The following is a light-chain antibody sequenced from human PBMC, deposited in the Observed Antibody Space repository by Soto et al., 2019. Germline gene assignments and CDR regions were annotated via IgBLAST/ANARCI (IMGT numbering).Light chain of an antibody. CDR2: GTS. CDR1: QSVSSS. Sequence: EIVMTQSPATLSVSSGERATISCRASQSVSSSLAWYQQKPGQAPRLLIYGTSTRATGVPARFSGSGSGTEFTLTISSLQSEDFAVYYCQQYYNWWTFGQGTKVEIK. J-gene: IGKJ1*01. V-gene: IGKV3-15*01. CDR3: QQYYNWWT.